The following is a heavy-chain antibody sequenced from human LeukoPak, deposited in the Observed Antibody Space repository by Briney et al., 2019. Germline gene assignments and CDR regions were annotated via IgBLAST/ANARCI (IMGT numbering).Heavy chain of an antibody. Sequence: PSQTLSLTCTVSGGSISSGSYYWSWIRRPAGKGPEWIGRIYTSGSTNYNPSPKSPGTISVDKSKHQFSLKLSSVAAADTAVYYCARDKWELYDYWGQGTLVTVSS. V-gene: IGHV4-61*02. CDR3: ARDKWELYDY. J-gene: IGHJ4*02. CDR1: GGSISSGSYY. CDR2: IYTSGST. D-gene: IGHD1-26*01.